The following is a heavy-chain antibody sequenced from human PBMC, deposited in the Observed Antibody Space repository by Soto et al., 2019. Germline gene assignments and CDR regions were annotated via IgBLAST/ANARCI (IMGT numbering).Heavy chain of an antibody. Sequence: PGESLKISCKGSGYSFTSYWIGWVRQMPGKGLEWMGIIYPGDSDTRYSPSFQGQVTISADKSISTAYLQWSSLKASDTAMYYCARPGLPSGRGGYYYGMDVWGQGTTVTVSS. J-gene: IGHJ6*02. CDR3: ARPGLPSGRGGYYYGMDV. D-gene: IGHD3-10*01. CDR2: IYPGDSDT. V-gene: IGHV5-51*01. CDR1: GYSFTSYW.